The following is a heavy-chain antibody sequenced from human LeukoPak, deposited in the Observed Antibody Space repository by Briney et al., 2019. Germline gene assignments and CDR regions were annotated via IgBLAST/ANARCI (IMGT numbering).Heavy chain of an antibody. J-gene: IGHJ6*03. CDR2: IYHSGST. D-gene: IGHD4-17*01. Sequence: SETLSLTCTVSGYSTSSGYYWGWIRQPPGKGLEWIGSIYHSGSTYYNPSLKSRVTISVDTSKNQFSLKLSSVTAADTAVYYCARGTTVTTYYYSYMDVWGKGTTVTVSS. CDR1: GYSTSSGYY. V-gene: IGHV4-38-2*02. CDR3: ARGTTVTTYYYSYMDV.